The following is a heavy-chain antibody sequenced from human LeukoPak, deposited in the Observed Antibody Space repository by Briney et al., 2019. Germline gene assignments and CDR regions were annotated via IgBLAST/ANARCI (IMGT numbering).Heavy chain of an antibody. D-gene: IGHD6-19*01. Sequence: ASVKVSCKASGYTFTGYYMHWVRQAPGQGLEWMGWINPNSGGTNYAQKFQGRVTMTRDTSISTAYMELSRLRSDDTAVYYCARTVYSSGWYIYYYYGMDVWGQGTTVTVSS. V-gene: IGHV1-2*02. CDR1: GYTFTGYY. J-gene: IGHJ6*02. CDR2: INPNSGGT. CDR3: ARTVYSSGWYIYYYYGMDV.